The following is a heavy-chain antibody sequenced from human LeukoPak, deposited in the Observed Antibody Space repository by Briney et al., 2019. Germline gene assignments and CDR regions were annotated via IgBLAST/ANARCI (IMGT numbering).Heavy chain of an antibody. V-gene: IGHV4-34*01. D-gene: IGHD3-10*01. CDR1: GGSFSGYY. CDR3: AGGNDITMVRGVMATWFDP. J-gene: IGHJ5*02. Sequence: SETLSLTCAVYGGSFSGYYWSWIRQPPGKGLEWIGEINHSGSTNYNPSLKSRVTISVDTSKNQFSLKLSSVTAADTAVYYCAGGNDITMVRGVMATWFDPWGQGTLVTVSS. CDR2: INHSGST.